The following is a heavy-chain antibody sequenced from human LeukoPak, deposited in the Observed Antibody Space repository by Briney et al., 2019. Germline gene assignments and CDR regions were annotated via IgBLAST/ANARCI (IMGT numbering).Heavy chain of an antibody. V-gene: IGHV4-39*01. CDR2: VFYNGNT. J-gene: IGHJ4*02. CDR3: AKHGEDSSGYYADFFDH. D-gene: IGHD3-22*01. CDR1: GGSINTKTHY. Sequence: SEALFLTCTVSGGSINTKTHYWACLRQTPGKGLEWIGSVFYNGNTYYNPSLKSRVTISVDTSKNQFSLRLTSVTAADTAVYYCAKHGEDSSGYYADFFDHCGQGTLVTVSS.